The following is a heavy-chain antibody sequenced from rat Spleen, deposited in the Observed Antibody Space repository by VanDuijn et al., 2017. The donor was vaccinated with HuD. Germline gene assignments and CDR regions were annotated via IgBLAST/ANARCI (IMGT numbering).Heavy chain of an antibody. Sequence: EVQLQESGPGLVKPSQSLSLTCSVTDYSITSNYWDWIRKFPGNKMEWIGHISYSGSTNYNPSLKSRSAITRDTSKNQLFLKLNSVTTEDTATYDCARRRGQVYNNYFDYWGQGVMVTVSS. CDR1: DYSITSNY. D-gene: IGHD1-10*01. J-gene: IGHJ2*01. CDR2: ISYSGST. CDR3: ARRRGQVYNNYFDY. V-gene: IGHV3-1*01.